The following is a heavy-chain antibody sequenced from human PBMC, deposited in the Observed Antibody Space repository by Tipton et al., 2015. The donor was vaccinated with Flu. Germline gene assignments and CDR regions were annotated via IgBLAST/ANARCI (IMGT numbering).Heavy chain of an antibody. D-gene: IGHD6-19*01. CDR2: IYNTGRT. J-gene: IGHJ3*02. CDR1: GGSISGYY. Sequence: LSCTVSGGSISGYYWSLIRQSPGKGLEWIGYIYNTGRTSYNPSLKSRVTISMDTSKNQVSLKLTSVTAADTAVYYYARPYNSGWYGAFDIWGQGTMVTVSP. V-gene: IGHV4-59*08. CDR3: ARPYNSGWYGAFDI.